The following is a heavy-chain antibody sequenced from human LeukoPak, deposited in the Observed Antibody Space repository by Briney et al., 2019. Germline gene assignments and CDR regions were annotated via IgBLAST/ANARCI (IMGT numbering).Heavy chain of an antibody. CDR1: GYSISSGYY. J-gene: IGHJ4*02. D-gene: IGHD3-10*01. CDR3: ARDPGAIDY. Sequence: PSETLSLTCTVSGYSISSGYYWGWIRQPPGKGLEWIGSIYHSGSTYYNPSLKSRVTISVDTSKNQFSLKLSSVTAADTAVYYCARDPGAIDYWGQGTLVTVSS. V-gene: IGHV4-38-2*02. CDR2: IYHSGST.